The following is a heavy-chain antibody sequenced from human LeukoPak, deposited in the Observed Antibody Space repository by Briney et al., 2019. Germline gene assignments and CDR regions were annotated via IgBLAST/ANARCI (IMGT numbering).Heavy chain of an antibody. Sequence: PGGSLRLSCAASGFTFSSYSMNWVRQAPGKRLEWVSYISSSSSTIYYADSVKGRFTISRDNAKNSLYLQMNSLRAEDTAVYYCARVGYLRPFDYWGQGTLVTVSS. J-gene: IGHJ4*02. D-gene: IGHD2-2*03. CDR2: ISSSSSTI. CDR1: GFTFSSYS. V-gene: IGHV3-48*01. CDR3: ARVGYLRPFDY.